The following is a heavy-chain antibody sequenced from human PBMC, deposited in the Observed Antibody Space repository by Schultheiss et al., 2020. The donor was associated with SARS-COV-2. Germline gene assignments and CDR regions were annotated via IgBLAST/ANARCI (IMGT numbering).Heavy chain of an antibody. CDR2: INHSGST. J-gene: IGHJ6*03. CDR1: GGSISSSSYY. CDR3: ARGSVGNYYYYYMDV. V-gene: IGHV4-39*07. D-gene: IGHD3-3*01. Sequence: SETLSLTCTVSGGSISSSSYYWGWIRQPPGKGLEWIGEINHSGSTNYNPSLKSRVTISVDTSKNQFSLKLSSVTAADTAVYCCARGSVGNYYYYYMDVWGKGTTVTVSS.